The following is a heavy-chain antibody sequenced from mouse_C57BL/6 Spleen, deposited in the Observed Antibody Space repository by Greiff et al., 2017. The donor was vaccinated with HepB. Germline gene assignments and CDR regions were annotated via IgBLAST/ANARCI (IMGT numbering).Heavy chain of an antibody. CDR2: ISSGSSTI. CDR1: GFTFSDYG. V-gene: IGHV5-17*01. Sequence: EVQVVESGGGLVKPGGSLKLSCAASGFTFSDYGMHWVRQAPEKGLEWVAYISSGSSTIYYADTVKGRFTISRDNAKNTLFLQMTSLRSEDTAMYYCARGGWLHYYAMDYWGQGTSVTVSS. CDR3: ARGGWLHYYAMDY. J-gene: IGHJ4*01. D-gene: IGHD2-3*01.